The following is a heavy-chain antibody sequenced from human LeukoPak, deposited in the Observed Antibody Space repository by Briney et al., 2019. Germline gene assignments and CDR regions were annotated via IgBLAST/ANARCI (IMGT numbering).Heavy chain of an antibody. CDR3: ARSLSGWYKAHGDY. D-gene: IGHD6-19*01. CDR1: GGSISSYY. CDR2: IYTSGST. J-gene: IGHJ4*02. Sequence: WETLSLTCTVSGGSISSYYWSWIRQPAGKGLEWIGRIYTSGSTNYNPSLKSRVTMSVDTYKIQFYLNLSSVTAAATDVYYCARSLSGWYKAHGDYWGQGTLVTVSS. V-gene: IGHV4-4*07.